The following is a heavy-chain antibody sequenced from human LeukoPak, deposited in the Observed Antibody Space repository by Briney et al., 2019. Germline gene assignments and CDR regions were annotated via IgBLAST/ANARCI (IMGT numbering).Heavy chain of an antibody. Sequence: NPSETLSLTCAVYGGSFSGYYWSWIRQPPGKGLEWIGEINHSGSTNYNPSLKSRVTISVDTSKNQFSLKLSSVTAADTAVYYCARDYSSGWYWFDPWGQGTLVTVSS. CDR3: ARDYSSGWYWFDP. V-gene: IGHV4-34*01. D-gene: IGHD6-19*01. J-gene: IGHJ5*02. CDR1: GGSFSGYY. CDR2: INHSGST.